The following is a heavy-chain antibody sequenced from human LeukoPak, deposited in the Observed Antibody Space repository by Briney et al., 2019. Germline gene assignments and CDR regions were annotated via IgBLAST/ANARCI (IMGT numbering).Heavy chain of an antibody. D-gene: IGHD6-19*01. Sequence: GGSLRLSCAASGFTFSSYAMHWVRQAPGKGLEWVAVISYDGSNKYYADSVKGRFTISRDNSKNTLYLQMNSLRAEDTAVYYCAKLPSSGPKKVPDPWGQGTLVTVSS. CDR1: GFTFSSYA. CDR3: AKLPSSGPKKVPDP. J-gene: IGHJ5*02. V-gene: IGHV3-30*18. CDR2: ISYDGSNK.